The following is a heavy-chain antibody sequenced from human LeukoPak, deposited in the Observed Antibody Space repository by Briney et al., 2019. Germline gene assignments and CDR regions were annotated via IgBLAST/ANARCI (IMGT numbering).Heavy chain of an antibody. D-gene: IGHD4-17*01. CDR1: GFSFIDYA. V-gene: IGHV3-23*01. Sequence: GGSLRLSCAASGFSFIDYAMSWVRQAPGKGLEWVSGISATTGITYYAESAKGRLTISRDNSKNTLYLQMNSLRAEDTALYYCATVQPPKIILAYCDYGNLDWGKGTTVTVSS. CDR3: ATVQPPKIILAYCDYGNLD. CDR2: ISATTGIT. J-gene: IGHJ6*04.